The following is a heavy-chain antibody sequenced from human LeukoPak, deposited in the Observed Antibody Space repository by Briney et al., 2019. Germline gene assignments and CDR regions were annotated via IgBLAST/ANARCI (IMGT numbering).Heavy chain of an antibody. D-gene: IGHD3-16*01. CDR2: IKSKTDGGTS. V-gene: IGHV3-15*01. CDR3: ATDPGEWGPI. J-gene: IGHJ3*02. Sequence: GGSLRLSCATSGLTFTNAWVSWFRQAPGKGLEWVGRIKSKTDGGTSDYAAPVQGRFTILRDDSKNTLYLQMNSLKIEDTAVYYCATDPGEWGPIWGQGTMVTVSS. CDR1: GLTFTNAW.